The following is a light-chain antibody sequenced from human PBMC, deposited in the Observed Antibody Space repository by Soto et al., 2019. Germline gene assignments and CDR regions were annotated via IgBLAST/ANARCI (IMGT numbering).Light chain of an antibody. V-gene: IGKV1-27*01. J-gene: IGKJ3*01. CDR3: QEHYRGPPVA. CDR2: SAS. CDR1: QDIDHS. Sequence: DIQMTQSPSSLSASVGDRVTITCRASQDIDHSLAWYQQKPGKVPNLLIYSASTLQSGGPSRFSGSGSGTDFTLPITSLQAEDVATLYCQEHYRGPPVAFGPGTKVDV.